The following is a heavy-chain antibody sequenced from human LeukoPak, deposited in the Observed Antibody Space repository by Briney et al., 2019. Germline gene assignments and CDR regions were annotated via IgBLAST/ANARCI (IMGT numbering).Heavy chain of an antibody. CDR3: ARDFDTSGYYTGQ. CDR1: GYTFTCYY. Sequence: ASVKVSCKASGYTFTCYYMHWVRQAPGQGLEWMGWINPNSGGTNYAQKFQGRVTMTRDTSISTAYMELRRLRSDDTAVYYCARDFDTSGYYTGQWGQGTLVTVSS. D-gene: IGHD3-22*01. CDR2: INPNSGGT. V-gene: IGHV1-2*02. J-gene: IGHJ4*02.